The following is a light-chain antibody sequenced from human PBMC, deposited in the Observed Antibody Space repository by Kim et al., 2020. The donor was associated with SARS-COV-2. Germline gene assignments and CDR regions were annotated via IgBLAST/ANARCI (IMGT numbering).Light chain of an antibody. CDR2: DGS. CDR1: SSDGGGYNY. J-gene: IGLJ3*02. V-gene: IGLV2-14*03. CDR3: SSYTSSSTWV. Sequence: GQSITVSCNGTSSDGGGYNYVSWYQQHPGKATKLMIYDGSKRPSGVSNRLSGSKSGNAASLTISGIQAEDEADYYCSSYTSSSTWVFGGGTQLTVL.